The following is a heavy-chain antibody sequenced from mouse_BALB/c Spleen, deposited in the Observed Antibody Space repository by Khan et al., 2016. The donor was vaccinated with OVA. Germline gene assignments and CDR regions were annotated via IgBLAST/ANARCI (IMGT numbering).Heavy chain of an antibody. Sequence: VQLQQSGAELVRPGASVKLSCKALGYTFTDYDIHWVKQTPVHGLEWIGALHPGSGGTAYNQKFKGKATLTADKSSSTAYMQLSSLTSEDSAVYYATGCAFHDYGDGVAYWGQGTLVTVSA. CDR3: TGCAFHDYGDGVAY. J-gene: IGHJ3*01. D-gene: IGHD1-2*01. V-gene: IGHV1-15*01. CDR2: LHPGSGGT. CDR1: GYTFTDYD.